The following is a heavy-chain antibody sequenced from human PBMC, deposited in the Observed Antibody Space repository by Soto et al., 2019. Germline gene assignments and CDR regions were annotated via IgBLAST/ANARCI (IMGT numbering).Heavy chain of an antibody. Sequence: GASVKVSCKASGYTFTSYGISWLRQAPGQGLEWMGWISAYNGNTNYAQKLQGRVTMTTDTSTSTAYMELRSLRSDDTAVYYCARGWFGELFPLFDYWGQGTLVTVSS. CDR1: GYTFTSYG. V-gene: IGHV1-18*01. J-gene: IGHJ4*02. CDR2: ISAYNGNT. CDR3: ARGWFGELFPLFDY. D-gene: IGHD3-10*01.